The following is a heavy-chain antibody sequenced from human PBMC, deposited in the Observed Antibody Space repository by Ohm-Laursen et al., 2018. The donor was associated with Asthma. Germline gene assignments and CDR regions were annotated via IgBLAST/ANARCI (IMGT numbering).Heavy chain of an antibody. CDR2: ISYDGSNK. D-gene: IGHD2-2*01. CDR1: GFTFSSYG. CDR3: ARDFVRCSSTSCPYGMDV. J-gene: IGHJ6*02. V-gene: IGHV3-30*03. Sequence: SLRLSCAASGFTFSSYGMHWVRQAPGKGLEWVAVISYDGSNKYYADSVKGRFTISRDNSKNTLYLQMNSLRAEDTAVYYCARDFVRCSSTSCPYGMDVWGQGTTVTVSS.